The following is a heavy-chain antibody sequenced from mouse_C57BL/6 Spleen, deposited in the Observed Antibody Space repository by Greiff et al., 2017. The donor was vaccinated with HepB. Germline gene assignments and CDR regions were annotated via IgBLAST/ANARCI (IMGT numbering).Heavy chain of an antibody. J-gene: IGHJ4*01. V-gene: IGHV1-82*01. D-gene: IGHD3-3*01. CDR2: IYPGDGDT. CDR1: GYAFSSSW. CDR3: AREGDRYYAMDY. Sequence: QVQLQQSGPELVKPGASVKISCKASGYAFSSSWMNWVKQRPGKGLEWIGRIYPGDGDTNYNGKFKGKATLTADKSSSTAYMQLSSLTSEDSAVYFCAREGDRYYAMDYWGQGTSVTVSS.